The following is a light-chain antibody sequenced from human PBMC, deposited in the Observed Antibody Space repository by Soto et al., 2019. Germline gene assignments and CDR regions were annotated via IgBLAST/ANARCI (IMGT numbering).Light chain of an antibody. J-gene: IGKJ4*01. V-gene: IGKV3-15*01. CDR3: QQYNNRPPLT. Sequence: EIVMTQSPATLSVSPGERATLSCRASQSVGSKLAWYQQKPGQAPRLLIYGASTRATGIPARFSGSGSGTEFTLTISSLQSEDFAVYYCQQYNNRPPLTFGGGTKVEIE. CDR2: GAS. CDR1: QSVGSK.